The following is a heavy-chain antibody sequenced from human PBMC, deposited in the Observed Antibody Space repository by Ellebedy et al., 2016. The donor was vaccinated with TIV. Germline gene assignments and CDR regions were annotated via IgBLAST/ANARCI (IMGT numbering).Heavy chain of an antibody. Sequence: GESLKISXAASGFTFSSYAMNWVRQAPGKGLEWVSGISGSGDTTYYADSVKGRFTISRDNSKNTLYLQMNSLRAEDTAVYYCARTPESSGYYYMGVDYFDYWGQGTLVTVS. CDR1: GFTFSSYA. J-gene: IGHJ4*02. V-gene: IGHV3-23*01. D-gene: IGHD3-22*01. CDR3: ARTPESSGYYYMGVDYFDY. CDR2: ISGSGDTT.